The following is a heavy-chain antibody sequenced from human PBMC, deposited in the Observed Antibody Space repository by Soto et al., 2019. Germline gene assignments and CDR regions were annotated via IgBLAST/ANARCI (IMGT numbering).Heavy chain of an antibody. V-gene: IGHV3-23*01. D-gene: IGHD1-26*01. CDR2: ISGSGDST. J-gene: IGHJ4*02. CDR3: AKDLSPSSGSYYGYFDY. Sequence: EVQLLESGGGLVQPGGSLRLSCVASGFTFSKYGMNWVRQTPRKGLEWVSAISGSGDSTYYADSVKGRFTISRDNSKNTLYLQMNTLRAEDTAVYYCAKDLSPSSGSYYGYFDYWGQGTLVTVSS. CDR1: GFTFSKYG.